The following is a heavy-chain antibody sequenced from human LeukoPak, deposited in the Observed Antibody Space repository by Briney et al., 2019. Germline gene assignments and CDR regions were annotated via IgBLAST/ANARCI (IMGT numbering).Heavy chain of an antibody. Sequence: GGSLRLSCAASGFTFSSYSMNWVRQAPGKGLEWVSSISSSRSYVYYADSVKGRLTTSRDNAKNSLYLQMNSLRAEDTAVYYCARDHSSSGMDVWGQGTTVTVSS. V-gene: IGHV3-21*01. CDR3: ARDHSSSGMDV. J-gene: IGHJ6*02. CDR1: GFTFSSYS. CDR2: ISSSRSYV.